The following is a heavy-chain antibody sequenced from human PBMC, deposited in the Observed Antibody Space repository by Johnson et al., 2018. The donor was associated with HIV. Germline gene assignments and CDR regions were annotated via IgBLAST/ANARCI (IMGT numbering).Heavy chain of an antibody. D-gene: IGHD4/OR15-4a*01. J-gene: IGHJ3*02. Sequence: VQLVESGGGLVKPGGSLRLSCAASGFAFRTHWMVWVRQVPGKGPVWVARIYNDGSRTSYADSVKGRFTISRDNAKNTGDLQMNSLRVEDTAVYYCAKGRNTYGADVFDIGGQGTMVTVSS. V-gene: IGHV3-74*02. CDR2: IYNDGSRT. CDR1: GFAFRTHW. CDR3: AKGRNTYGADVFDI.